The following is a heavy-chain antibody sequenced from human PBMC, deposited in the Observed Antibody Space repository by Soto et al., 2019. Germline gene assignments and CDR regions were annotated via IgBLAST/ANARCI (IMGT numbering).Heavy chain of an antibody. J-gene: IGHJ4*02. CDR1: GLTFSDAY. D-gene: IGHD4-17*01. Sequence: EGQLVESGGGLVKPGGSLKLSCEGSGLTFSDAYMSWVRQAPGKGLEWVGRIKTKTDGGATEYAAPVKGRFNISRDDSTNTLYVEMNSLKTEDTAVYYCTTDRPSRLRKPRVWGQGTLVTVSS. CDR3: TTDRPSRLRKPRV. V-gene: IGHV3-15*01. CDR2: IKTKTDGGAT.